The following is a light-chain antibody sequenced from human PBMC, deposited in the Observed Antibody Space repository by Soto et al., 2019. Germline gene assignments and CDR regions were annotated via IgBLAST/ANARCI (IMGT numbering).Light chain of an antibody. J-gene: IGLJ2*01. CDR3: SSYAGSNNLV. Sequence: QSALTQPASVSGSAGQSITISCTGTSSDVGGYHYVSWYQQHPGKAPKLMIHEVTKRPSGVPDRFSGSKSGNTASLTVSGLQGEDEADYYCSSYAGSNNLVFGGGTKLTVL. CDR1: SSDVGGYHY. CDR2: EVT. V-gene: IGLV2-8*01.